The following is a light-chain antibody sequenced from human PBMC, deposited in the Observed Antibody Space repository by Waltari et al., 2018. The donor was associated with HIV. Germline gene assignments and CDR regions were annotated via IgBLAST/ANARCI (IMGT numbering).Light chain of an antibody. CDR2: EVT. Sequence: QSALTQPPSASGSLGQSVTISCTGSSSDIGAYDSVSWFQPPPRSAPKLLLYEVTRRPSTVSVRFSGSRSGSTAFLTVAGLQPDDEATYFCSSYGDSLRVLFGGGTNVTVL. J-gene: IGLJ3*02. CDR3: SSYGDSLRVL. CDR1: SSDIGAYDS. V-gene: IGLV2-8*01.